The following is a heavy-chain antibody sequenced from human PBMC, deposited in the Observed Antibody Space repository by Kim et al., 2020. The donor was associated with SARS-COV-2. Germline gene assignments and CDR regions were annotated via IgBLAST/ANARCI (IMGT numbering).Heavy chain of an antibody. D-gene: IGHD3-16*01. CDR2: ISSSSSYI. V-gene: IGHV3-21*01. J-gene: IGHJ4*02. CDR1: GFTFSSYS. Sequence: GGSLRLSCAASGFTFSSYSMNWVRQAPGKGLEWVSSISSSSSYIYYADSVKGRFTISRDNAKNSLYLQMNSLRAEDTAVYYCAREEGWGGGGFDYWGQGTLVTVSS. CDR3: AREEGWGGGGFDY.